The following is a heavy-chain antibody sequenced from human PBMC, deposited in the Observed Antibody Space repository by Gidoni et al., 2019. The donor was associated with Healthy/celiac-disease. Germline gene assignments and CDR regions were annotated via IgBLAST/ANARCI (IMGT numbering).Heavy chain of an antibody. J-gene: IGHJ3*02. CDR1: GSISSGDYY. CDR2: IYYSGST. Sequence: GSISSGDYYWRWIRQPPGKGLEWIGYIYYSGSTYYNPSLKSRVTISVDTSKNQFSLKLSSVTAADTAVYYCARDFRRDGYKILDAFDIWGQGTMVTVSS. D-gene: IGHD5-12*01. CDR3: ARDFRRDGYKILDAFDI. V-gene: IGHV4-30-4*01.